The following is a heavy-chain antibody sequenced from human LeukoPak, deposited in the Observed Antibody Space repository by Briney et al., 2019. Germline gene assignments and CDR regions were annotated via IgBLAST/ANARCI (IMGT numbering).Heavy chain of an antibody. D-gene: IGHD6-13*01. Sequence: GGSLRLSCEASGFIFSDYNMNWVRQAPGKGLEWLSYIDSSSSTIYYADSVKGRFAISRDNAKNSLYLQMDSLRAEDTALYCCARDEHHLVQGYYFDYWGQGTLVTVSS. CDR1: GFIFSDYN. J-gene: IGHJ4*02. CDR2: IDSSSSTI. V-gene: IGHV3-48*04. CDR3: ARDEHHLVQGYYFDY.